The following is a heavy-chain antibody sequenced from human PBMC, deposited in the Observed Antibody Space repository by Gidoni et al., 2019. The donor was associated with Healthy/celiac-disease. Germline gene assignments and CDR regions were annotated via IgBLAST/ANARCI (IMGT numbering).Heavy chain of an antibody. J-gene: IGHJ4*02. D-gene: IGHD1-7*01. V-gene: IGHV3-48*01. CDR1: GFTFSSYS. Sequence: EVQLVESGGGLVQPGGSLRLSCAASGFTFSSYSMNWVRQAPGKGLEWVSYISSSSSTIYYADSVKGRFTISRDNAKNSLYLQMNSLRAEDTAVYYCARDGCCRRNYNFDYWGQGTLVTVSS. CDR2: ISSSSSTI. CDR3: ARDGCCRRNYNFDY.